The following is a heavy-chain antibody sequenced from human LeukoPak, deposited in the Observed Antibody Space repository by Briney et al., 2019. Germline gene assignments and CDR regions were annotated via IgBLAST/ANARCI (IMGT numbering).Heavy chain of an antibody. V-gene: IGHV4-34*01. CDR3: ARGVVDYSTRSGYLSH. J-gene: IGHJ4*02. Sequence: SETLSLTCAVYSGSFNDYCWIWLRQPPRRGLEWIGEIYSGGSANYDPSLKGRLAISVDPSKSQFSLKLSSLTAADTAVYFCARGVVDYSTRSGYLSHWGQGTLVTVSS. CDR1: SGSFNDYC. CDR2: IYSGGSA. D-gene: IGHD3-22*01.